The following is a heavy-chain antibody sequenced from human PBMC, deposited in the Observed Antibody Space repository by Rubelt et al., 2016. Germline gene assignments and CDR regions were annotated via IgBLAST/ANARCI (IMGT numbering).Heavy chain of an antibody. CDR2: IYYSGST. Sequence: QVQLQESGPGLVKPSEALSLTCTVSGGSISSYYWSWIRQPPGKGLEWIGYIYYSGSTYYNPSLKSRVTIAVDTSKNQFSLKLSSVTAADTAVYYCAKYYYDSSGYYLGIWGQGTMVTVSS. V-gene: IGHV4-59*06. D-gene: IGHD3-22*01. CDR3: AKYYYDSSGYYLGI. J-gene: IGHJ3*02. CDR1: GGSISSYY.